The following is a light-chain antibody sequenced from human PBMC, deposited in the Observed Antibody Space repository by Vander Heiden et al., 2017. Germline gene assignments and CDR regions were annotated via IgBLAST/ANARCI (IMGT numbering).Light chain of an antibody. Sequence: EIVMTQSPATLSVSPGERATLSCRARQSVSSNLAWYQQKPGQAPRLLIYGASTRATVIPARFSGSGSGTEFTLTISSLQSEDFAVYYCQQYNNWPGTFGGGTKVEIK. V-gene: IGKV3-15*01. J-gene: IGKJ4*01. CDR2: GAS. CDR3: QQYNNWPGT. CDR1: QSVSSN.